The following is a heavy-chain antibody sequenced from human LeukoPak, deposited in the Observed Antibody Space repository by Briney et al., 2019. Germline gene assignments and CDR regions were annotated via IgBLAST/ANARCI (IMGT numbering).Heavy chain of an antibody. J-gene: IGHJ3*02. CDR3: ARGGMAAAAGAFDI. CDR2: IYYSGST. V-gene: IGHV4-31*03. Sequence: SQTLSLTCTVSGGSISSGGYYWNWIRQHPGKGLEWIGYIYYSGSTYYNPSLKSRVTISVDTSKSQFSLRLSSVTAADTAVCYCARGGMAAAAGAFDIWGQGTMVTVSS. CDR1: GGSISSGGYY. D-gene: IGHD6-13*01.